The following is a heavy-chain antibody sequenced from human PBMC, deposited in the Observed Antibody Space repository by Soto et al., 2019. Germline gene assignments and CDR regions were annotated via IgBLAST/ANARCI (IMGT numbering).Heavy chain of an antibody. CDR1: GGSISSYY. CDR3: ARDLSEYSGGGGFDY. J-gene: IGHJ4*02. CDR2: IYYSGST. V-gene: IGHV4-59*01. D-gene: IGHD6-6*01. Sequence: SETLSLTCTVSGGSISSYYWSWIRQPPGKGLEWIGYIYYSGSTNYNPSLKSRVTISVDTSKNQFSLKLSSVTAADTAVYYCARDLSEYSGGGGFDYWGQGTLVTVSS.